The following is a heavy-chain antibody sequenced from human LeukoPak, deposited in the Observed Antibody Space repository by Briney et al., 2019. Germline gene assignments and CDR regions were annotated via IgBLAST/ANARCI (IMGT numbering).Heavy chain of an antibody. D-gene: IGHD6-13*01. CDR2: IYYSGST. CDR1: GGSISSYY. V-gene: IGHV4-59*08. Sequence: PSETLSLTCTVSGGSISSYYWSWIRQPPGKGLEWIGYIYYSGSTNYNPSLKSRVTISVDTSKNQFSLKLSSVTAADTAVYYCVRHPEGQQLATYYFDYWGQGTLVTVSS. CDR3: VRHPEGQQLATYYFDY. J-gene: IGHJ4*02.